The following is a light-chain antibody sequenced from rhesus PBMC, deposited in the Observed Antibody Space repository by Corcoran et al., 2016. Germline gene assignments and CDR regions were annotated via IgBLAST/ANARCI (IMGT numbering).Light chain of an antibody. Sequence: QSALTQPPSVSKSLGQSVTISCTGTSSDIGNYIDVSWYHQHPGTAPRLLIYDVSKRPPGVSDRFSDSKSGNTASLTISGLQAEDEADYYCCSYGSGSTYIFGNGTRLTVL. CDR2: DVS. V-gene: IGLV2S9*01. CDR3: CSYGSGSTYI. J-gene: IGLJ1*01. CDR1: SSDIGNYID.